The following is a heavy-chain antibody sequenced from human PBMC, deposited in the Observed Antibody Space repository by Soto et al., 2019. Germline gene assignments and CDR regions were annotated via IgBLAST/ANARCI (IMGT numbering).Heavy chain of an antibody. D-gene: IGHD4-4*01. CDR1: GFNFSSYA. J-gene: IGHJ5*02. CDR3: ARQEWDPMTTVTTWFDP. CDR2: ISGSGGST. Sequence: GGSLSLSCAASGFNFSSYAMRWVRQAPGKGLEWVSGISGSGGSTDYADSVKGRFTISRDNSKNTLYLQMNSLRAEDTAVYYCARQEWDPMTTVTTWFDPWGQGTLVTVSS. V-gene: IGHV3-23*01.